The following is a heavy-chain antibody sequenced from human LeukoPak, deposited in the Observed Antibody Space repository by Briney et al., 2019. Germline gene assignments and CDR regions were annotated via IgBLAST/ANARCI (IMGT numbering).Heavy chain of an antibody. CDR1: GFTFSSYA. CDR2: ISGSGGST. D-gene: IGHD4-17*01. CDR3: AKWGMYGDYRQVDY. V-gene: IGHV3-23*01. Sequence: GGSLRLSCAASGFTFSSYAMSWVRQAPGKGLEWVSAISGSGGSTYYADSVKGRFTISRDNSKNTLYLQMNSLRAEDTAVYYCAKWGMYGDYRQVDYWGQGTLVTVSS. J-gene: IGHJ4*02.